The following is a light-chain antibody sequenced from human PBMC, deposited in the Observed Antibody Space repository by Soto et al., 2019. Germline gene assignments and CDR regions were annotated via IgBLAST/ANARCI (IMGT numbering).Light chain of an antibody. CDR1: QSISNF. V-gene: IGKV1-39*01. J-gene: IGKJ5*01. CDR2: AAS. CDR3: QQGKSFPIT. Sequence: DIQTTQSPSSLSASVGDRVTITCRASQSISNFLNWYQQKPGKAPNLLIYAASSLQSGVPSRFSGSGSGTDFTLTIRSLQPEDFATYYCQQGKSFPITFGQGTRLEIK.